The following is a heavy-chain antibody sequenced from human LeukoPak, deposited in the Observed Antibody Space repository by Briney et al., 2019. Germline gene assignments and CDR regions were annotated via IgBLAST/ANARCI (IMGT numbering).Heavy chain of an antibody. CDR2: IIPILGIA. J-gene: IGHJ4*02. CDR3: ARAHPLGSSDDY. CDR1: GGTFSSYA. V-gene: IGHV1-69*04. Sequence: SVKVSCKASGGTFSSYAISWVRQAPGQGLEWMGRIIPILGIANYAQKFQGRVTITADKSTSTAYMELSSLRSEDTAVYYCARAHPLGSSDDYWGQGTLVTVSS. D-gene: IGHD3-16*01.